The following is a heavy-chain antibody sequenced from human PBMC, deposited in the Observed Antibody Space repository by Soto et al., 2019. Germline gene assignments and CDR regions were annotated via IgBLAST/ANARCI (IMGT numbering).Heavy chain of an antibody. D-gene: IGHD6-13*01. J-gene: IGHJ5*02. V-gene: IGHV4-4*02. CDR2: TYHSGTP. Sequence: QVQLQESGPGLVQPSGTLSPTCAVPGAPSNNSNGWSWARQPPGKGLGWFGETYHSGTPNYNPSLKTRVTISIDKSKNQFSLKMNSVTAADTAVYYCAREVNSSPARGPNWFDPWGQGTLVTVSS. CDR3: AREVNSSPARGPNWFDP. CDR1: GAPSNNSNG.